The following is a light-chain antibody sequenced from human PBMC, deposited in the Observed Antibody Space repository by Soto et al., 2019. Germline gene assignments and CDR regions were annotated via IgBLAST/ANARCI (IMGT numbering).Light chain of an antibody. J-gene: IGKJ1*01. CDR3: QQYENYSGT. CDR1: QSISAW. Sequence: DIQMTQSPSTLSATAGDRVTITCRASQSISAWLAWYQQKPGKAPKLLIYDASNLESGVPSRFSGSGSGTEFTLTISNLQPDDFATYYCQQYENYSGTFGQGTKVDIK. CDR2: DAS. V-gene: IGKV1-5*01.